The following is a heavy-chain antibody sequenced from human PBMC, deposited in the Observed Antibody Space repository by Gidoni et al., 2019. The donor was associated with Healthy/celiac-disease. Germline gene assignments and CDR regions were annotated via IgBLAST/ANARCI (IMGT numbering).Heavy chain of an antibody. Sequence: QVQLVQSGAEVKKPGSSVKVSCKASGGTFSSYAISWVRQAPGQGLEWMGGIIPIFGTANYAQKFQGRVTITADESTSTAYMELSSLRSEDTAVYYCARSEAGSTSDDYYYGMDVWGQGTTVTVSS. J-gene: IGHJ6*02. D-gene: IGHD2-2*01. CDR1: GGTFSSYA. CDR2: IIPIFGTA. CDR3: ARSEAGSTSDDYYYGMDV. V-gene: IGHV1-69*01.